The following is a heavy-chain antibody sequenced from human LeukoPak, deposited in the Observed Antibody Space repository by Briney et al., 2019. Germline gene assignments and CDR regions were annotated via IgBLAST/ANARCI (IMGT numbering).Heavy chain of an antibody. Sequence: PSETLSLTCAVSGGSISSSSYYWGWIRQPPGKGLEWIGSIYYSGNTYYNPSLKSRVTISVDTSKNQFSLKLSSVTAADTAVYYCARHSTVVTSHFDYWGQGTLVTVSS. J-gene: IGHJ4*02. V-gene: IGHV4-39*01. CDR3: ARHSTVVTSHFDY. CDR2: IYYSGNT. D-gene: IGHD4-23*01. CDR1: GGSISSSSYY.